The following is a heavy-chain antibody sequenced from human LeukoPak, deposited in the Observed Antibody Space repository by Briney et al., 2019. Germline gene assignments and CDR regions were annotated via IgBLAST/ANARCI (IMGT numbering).Heavy chain of an antibody. CDR2: ISAYNGNT. J-gene: IGHJ6*03. D-gene: IGHD1-26*01. V-gene: IGHV1-18*01. CDR3: ARRDSGSYHYYYYMDV. CDR1: GYTFTRYG. Sequence: ASVRVSCKASGYTFTRYGISWVRQAPGQGLECMGWISAYNGNTNYAQKLQGRGTITPDTSTSTADMELRSLRSDDTAVYYCARRDSGSYHYYYYMDVWGKGTTVTVSS.